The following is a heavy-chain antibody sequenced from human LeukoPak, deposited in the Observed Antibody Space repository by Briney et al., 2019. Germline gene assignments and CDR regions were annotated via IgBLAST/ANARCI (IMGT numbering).Heavy chain of an antibody. Sequence: GRSLRLSCAVSGFSFDVYAMHWVRHAPGKGLECVSGIIWNSGSIDYAYSVKGRFPITRDNAKTSMYMQLNSLRAEDTALYYYAKDIGYYSGSGSYIDNWGQGTLVTVSS. D-gene: IGHD3-10*01. V-gene: IGHV3-9*01. CDR3: AKDIGYYSGSGSYIDN. CDR2: IIWNSGSI. CDR1: GFSFDVYA. J-gene: IGHJ4*02.